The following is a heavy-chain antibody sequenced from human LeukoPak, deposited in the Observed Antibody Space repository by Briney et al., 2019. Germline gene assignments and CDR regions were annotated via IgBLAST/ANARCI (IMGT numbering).Heavy chain of an antibody. CDR3: GAESCGYSYGYVVPCSGGSCYGKEYAFDI. CDR2: IVVGSGNT. V-gene: IGHV1-58*01. Sequence: SVKVSCKASGFTFTSSAVQWVRQARGQRLEWIGWIVVGSGNTNYAQKFQERVTITRDMSTSTAYMELSSLRSEDTAVYYCGAESCGYSYGYVVPCSGGSCYGKEYAFDIWGQGTMVTVSS. J-gene: IGHJ3*02. D-gene: IGHD2-15*01. CDR1: GFTFTSSA.